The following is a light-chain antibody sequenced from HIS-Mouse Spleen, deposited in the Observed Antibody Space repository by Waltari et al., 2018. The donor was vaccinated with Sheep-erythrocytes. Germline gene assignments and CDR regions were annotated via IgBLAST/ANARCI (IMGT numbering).Light chain of an antibody. J-gene: IGLJ3*02. V-gene: IGLV3-25*03. CDR3: QSADSSGTWV. Sequence: SYELTQPPSVSVSPGQTARITCSGDALPKQYAYWYQQKPGQAPVLVIYKDSERPSGPRERCSGSSSGTTVTLTISGVQAEDEADYYCQSADSSGTWVFGGGTKLTVL. CDR2: KDS. CDR1: ALPKQY.